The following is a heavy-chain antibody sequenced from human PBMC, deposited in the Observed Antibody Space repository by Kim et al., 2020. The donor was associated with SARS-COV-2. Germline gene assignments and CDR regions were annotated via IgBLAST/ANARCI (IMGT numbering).Heavy chain of an antibody. J-gene: IGHJ4*02. CDR1: GFTFSSYW. Sequence: GGSLRLSCAASGFTFSSYWMSWVRQAPGKGLEWVANIKQDGSEKYYVDSVKGRFTISRDNAKNSLYLQMNSLRAEDTAVYYCARDGDPDYGGNFDYWGQGTLVTVSS. D-gene: IGHD4-17*01. CDR3: ARDGDPDYGGNFDY. V-gene: IGHV3-7*01. CDR2: IKQDGSEK.